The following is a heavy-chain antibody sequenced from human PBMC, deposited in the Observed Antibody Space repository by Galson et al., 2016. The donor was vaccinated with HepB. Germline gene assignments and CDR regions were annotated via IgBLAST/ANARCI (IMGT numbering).Heavy chain of an antibody. CDR2: ISPSGDTT. CDR3: ARDVNAFNFDF. D-gene: IGHD2-2*01. Sequence: SVKVSCKAFGYSLTTYYMQWVRQAPGQGLEWLATISPSGDTTNYAPTFQGTVSVTRDTSTSTVYLELSSLRSEDTAIYFCARDVNAFNFDFWGQGTLVTVSS. V-gene: IGHV1-46*01. CDR1: GYSLTTYY. J-gene: IGHJ4*02.